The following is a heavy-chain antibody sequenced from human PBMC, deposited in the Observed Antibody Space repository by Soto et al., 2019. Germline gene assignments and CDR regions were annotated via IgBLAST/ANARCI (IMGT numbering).Heavy chain of an antibody. J-gene: IGHJ4*02. CDR2: IWYDGRNK. CDR1: GFTFSSYG. CDR3: ARDHHVVVPAALFDY. D-gene: IGHD2-2*01. V-gene: IGHV3-33*01. Sequence: QVQLVESGGGVVQPGRSLRLSCAASGFTFSSYGMHWVRQAPGKGLEWVAVIWYDGRNKYYVDSVKGRFTISRDNSKNTLYLQMNSLRAEDTAAYYCARDHHVVVPAALFDYWGQGTLVTVSS.